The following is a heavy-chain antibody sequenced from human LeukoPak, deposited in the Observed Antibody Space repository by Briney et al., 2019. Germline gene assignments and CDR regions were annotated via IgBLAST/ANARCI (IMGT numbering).Heavy chain of an antibody. D-gene: IGHD6-19*01. CDR2: ISSSSSYI. V-gene: IGHV3-21*01. Sequence: GGSLRLSCAASGFTFSSYSMNWVRQAPGKGLEWVSSISSSSSYIYYADSVKGRFTISRDNAKNSLYLQMNNLRAEDTAVYYCARDRYSSGWYVDPYFDYWGQGTLVTVSS. J-gene: IGHJ4*02. CDR1: GFTFSSYS. CDR3: ARDRYSSGWYVDPYFDY.